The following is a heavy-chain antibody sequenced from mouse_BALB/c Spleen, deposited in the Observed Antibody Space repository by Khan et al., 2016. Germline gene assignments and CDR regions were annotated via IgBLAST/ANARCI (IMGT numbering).Heavy chain of an antibody. Sequence: QIQLVQSGPELKKPGETVKISCKASGYSFTNYGMNWVKQAPGKGLKWMGWIDTNTGEPTYAEEFKGRFAFSLETSAITAYLQINNLKNDDMATYFCARWGYDYAWFAYWGQGTLVTVSA. J-gene: IGHJ3*01. CDR1: GYSFTNYG. CDR2: IDTNTGEP. CDR3: ARWGYDYAWFAY. V-gene: IGHV9-3*02. D-gene: IGHD2-4*01.